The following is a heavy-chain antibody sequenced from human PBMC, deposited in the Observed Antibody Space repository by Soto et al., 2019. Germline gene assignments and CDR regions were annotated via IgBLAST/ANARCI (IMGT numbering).Heavy chain of an antibody. CDR3: AKAPLYGVVTLFFLDY. J-gene: IGHJ4*02. CDR1: GFTFSSYG. Sequence: GGSLRLSCAASGFTFSSYGMHWVRQAPGKGLEWVAVISYDGSNKYYADSVKGRFTISRDNSKNTLYLQMNSLRAEDTAVYYCAKAPLYGVVTLFFLDYWGQGTLVTVSS. V-gene: IGHV3-30*18. CDR2: ISYDGSNK. D-gene: IGHD2-21*02.